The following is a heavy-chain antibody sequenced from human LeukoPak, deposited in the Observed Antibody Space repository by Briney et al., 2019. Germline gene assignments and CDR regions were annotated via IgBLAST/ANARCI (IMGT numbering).Heavy chain of an antibody. CDR1: GGSISSGGYY. D-gene: IGHD6-19*01. CDR2: IYYSGST. Sequence: SSETLSLTCTVSGGSISSGGYYWSWIRQHPGKGLEWIGYIYYSGSTYYNPSLKSRVTISVDTSKNQFSLKLSSVTAADTAVYYYARDRPIRGWGSYAFDIWGQGTMVTVSS. V-gene: IGHV4-31*03. J-gene: IGHJ3*02. CDR3: ARDRPIRGWGSYAFDI.